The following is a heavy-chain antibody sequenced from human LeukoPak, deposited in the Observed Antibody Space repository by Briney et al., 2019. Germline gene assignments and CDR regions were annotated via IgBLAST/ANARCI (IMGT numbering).Heavy chain of an antibody. CDR1: GFTFSDYS. CDR2: ISRDSSSF. V-gene: IGHV3-48*02. J-gene: IGHJ3*02. Sequence: GGSLRLSCAASGFTFSDYSMHWVRQAPGKGLEWVSFISRDSSSFYYADSMKGRFTISRDNAKNSLYLQMNSLRDEDTSVYYCARDYTWAFDNWGQGTMVTVSS. CDR3: ARDYTWAFDN.